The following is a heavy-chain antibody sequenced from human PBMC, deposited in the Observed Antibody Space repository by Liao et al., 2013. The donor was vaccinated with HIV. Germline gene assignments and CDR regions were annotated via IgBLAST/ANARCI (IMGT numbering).Heavy chain of an antibody. CDR2: FSSGSI. V-gene: IGHV4-4*07. CDR3: ARGPYDSSGYFSYYYMDV. J-gene: IGHJ6*03. CDR1: GDSVTSYY. D-gene: IGHD3-22*01. Sequence: QVQLQESGPGLVKPSETLSLTCTVSGDSVTSYYWSWIRQPAGKGLEWIGRFSSGSIDYTSSLKSRVTMSVDTSKRQFSLNLSSVTAADTAVYYCARGPYDSSGYFSYYYMDVWGKGTTVTVSS.